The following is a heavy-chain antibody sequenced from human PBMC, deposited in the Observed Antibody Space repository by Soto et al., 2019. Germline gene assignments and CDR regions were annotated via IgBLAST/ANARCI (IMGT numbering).Heavy chain of an antibody. Sequence: QVQLQESGPGLVKPSETLSLTCTVSGGSVSSGSYYWSWIGQPPGKGLEWLGYFYYSGSTNYNPSLKRRVTISADTSKNQFSLELSSVTAADTAVYYCAGAQQWVVYGMDVWGQGTTVTVSS. CDR2: FYYSGST. V-gene: IGHV4-61*01. CDR3: AGAQQWVVYGMDV. J-gene: IGHJ6*02. D-gene: IGHD6-19*01. CDR1: GGSVSSGSYY.